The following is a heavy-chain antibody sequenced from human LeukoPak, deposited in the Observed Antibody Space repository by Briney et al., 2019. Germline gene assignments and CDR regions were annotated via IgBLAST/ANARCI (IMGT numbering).Heavy chain of an antibody. CDR3: VRDRGLGRGFDP. D-gene: IGHD3-16*01. CDR2: IYHSGTT. CDR1: GGSISSSNW. J-gene: IGHJ5*02. V-gene: IGHV4-4*02. Sequence: KSSETLSLTCAVSGGSISSSNWWSWVRQPPGKGQGWIGEIYHSGTTNYNPSLKSRVTISVDKSKNQFSLKLTSVTAADTAFYYCVRDRGLGRGFDPWGQGTMVTVSS.